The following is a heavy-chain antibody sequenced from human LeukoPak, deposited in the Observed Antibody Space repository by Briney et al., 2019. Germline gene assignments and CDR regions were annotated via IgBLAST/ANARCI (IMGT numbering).Heavy chain of an antibody. V-gene: IGHV3-48*01. CDR2: INSLSSTI. CDR1: GFTFSSYN. D-gene: IGHD1-26*01. CDR3: ARSGTYNWFDP. Sequence: GGPLRLSCAPSGFTFSSYNMNWVRQTPGKGLEWVSYINSLSSTIYYADSVKGRFTISRDNAKNSLYLQMNSLRAEDTGVYYCARSGTYNWFDPWGQGTLVTVSS. J-gene: IGHJ5*02.